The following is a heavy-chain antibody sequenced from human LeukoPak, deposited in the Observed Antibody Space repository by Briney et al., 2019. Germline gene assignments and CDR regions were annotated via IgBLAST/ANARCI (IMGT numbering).Heavy chain of an antibody. Sequence: NPGGSLRLSCAASGVTFSDYYMSWIRQAPGKGLEWVSTINGIGRTTYYAAPLKGRSTISRDNAKNSLFLQMSSLRAEDTALYYCARDPGDIAVPGMFDYWGQGTLVTVSS. D-gene: IGHD6-19*01. V-gene: IGHV3-11*01. CDR2: INGIGRTT. CDR3: ARDPGDIAVPGMFDY. J-gene: IGHJ4*02. CDR1: GVTFSDYY.